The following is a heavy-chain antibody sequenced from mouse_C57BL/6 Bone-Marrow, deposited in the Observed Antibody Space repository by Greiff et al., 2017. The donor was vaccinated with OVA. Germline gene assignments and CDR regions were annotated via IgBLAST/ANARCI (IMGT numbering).Heavy chain of an antibody. CDR2: ISSGSSTI. D-gene: IGHD1-1*01. J-gene: IGHJ2*01. V-gene: IGHV5-17*01. CDR1: GFTFSDYG. Sequence: EVMLVESGGGLVKPGGSLKLSCAASGFTFSDYGMHWVRQAPEKGLEWVAYISSGSSTIYYADTEKGRFTISRDNAKNTLFLQMTSLRSEDTAMYYCARGVVGFDYWGQGTTLTVSS. CDR3: ARGVVGFDY.